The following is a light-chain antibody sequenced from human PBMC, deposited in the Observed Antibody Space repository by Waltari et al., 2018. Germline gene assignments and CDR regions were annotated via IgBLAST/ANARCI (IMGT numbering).Light chain of an antibody. CDR1: QTVSDSY. V-gene: IGKV3-20*01. J-gene: IGKJ4*01. CDR3: HLYGSGRT. CDR2: GAS. Sequence: NVLTQSPGTVSLSPGERATLSCRASQTVSDSYLAWYQHQPGQAPRILIYGASSRATGIPDRFSGSGSGTDFTLTISRLEPEDSAVYFCHLYGSGRTFGGGTKVEIK.